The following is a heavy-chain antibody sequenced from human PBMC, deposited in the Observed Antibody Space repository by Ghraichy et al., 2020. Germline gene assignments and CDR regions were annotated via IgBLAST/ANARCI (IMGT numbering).Heavy chain of an antibody. D-gene: IGHD3-10*01. Sequence: SETLSLTCAVYGGSFSGYYWSWIRQPPGKGLEWIGEINHSGSTNYNPSLKSRVTISVDTSKNQFSLKLSSVTAADTAVYYCARGRGVVRRNYGSGSYYNAKINVGMDVWGQGTTVTVSS. CDR1: GGSFSGYY. CDR3: ARGRGVVRRNYGSGSYYNAKINVGMDV. J-gene: IGHJ6*02. V-gene: IGHV4-34*01. CDR2: INHSGST.